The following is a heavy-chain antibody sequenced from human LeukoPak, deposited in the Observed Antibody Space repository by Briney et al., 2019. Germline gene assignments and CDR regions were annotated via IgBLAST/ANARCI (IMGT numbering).Heavy chain of an antibody. Sequence: GGSLRLSCAASGFTFSSYGMHWVRQAPGKGLEWVAVIWYDGSNKYYADFVKGRFTISRDNSKNTLYLQMNSLRAEDTAVYYCARASDILTGYYTDAFDIWGQGTMVTVSS. CDR2: IWYDGSNK. D-gene: IGHD3-9*01. J-gene: IGHJ3*02. V-gene: IGHV3-33*01. CDR1: GFTFSSYG. CDR3: ARASDILTGYYTDAFDI.